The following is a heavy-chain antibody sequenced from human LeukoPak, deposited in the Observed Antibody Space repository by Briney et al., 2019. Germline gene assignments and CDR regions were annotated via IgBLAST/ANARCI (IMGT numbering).Heavy chain of an antibody. V-gene: IGHV3-48*04. CDR1: GFIFSDYS. J-gene: IGHJ4*02. CDR2: IGIDSGNT. D-gene: IGHD1-1*01. Sequence: PGGSLRLSCAASGFIFSDYSMNWVRQAPGKGLEWISYIGIDSGNTKYADSVKGRFTISADSARNSLYLQMNSLRVEDTAVYYCARDHNYAFDNWGQRTLVTVSS. CDR3: ARDHNYAFDN.